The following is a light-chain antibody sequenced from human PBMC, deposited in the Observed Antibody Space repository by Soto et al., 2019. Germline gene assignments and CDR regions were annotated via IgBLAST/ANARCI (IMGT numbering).Light chain of an antibody. CDR1: QSVSSSY. J-gene: IGKJ1*01. V-gene: IGKV3-20*01. CDR2: GAS. CDR3: QQYGSS. Sequence: EIVLTQSPGTLSLSPGERATLSCRASQSVSSSYLAWYQQKPGQAPRLLIYGASSRATGIPDRFSGSGSGTDFTLTISRLEPADFAVYYCQQYGSSFGQGTKVDIK.